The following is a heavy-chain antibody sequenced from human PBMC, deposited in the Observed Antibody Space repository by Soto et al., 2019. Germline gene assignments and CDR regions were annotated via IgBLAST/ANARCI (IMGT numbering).Heavy chain of an antibody. Sequence: PSETLSLTCAVSGGSIDSGAFSLSWIRQPPGKGLEWIGYVTHSGTAYSIPSLNGRLILSVDSSQTQFSLKLTSVTAADSAFYYCARIHWAQSSLDYWGRGILVTVSS. V-gene: IGHV4-30-2*01. CDR3: ARIHWAQSSLDY. D-gene: IGHD6-19*01. CDR2: VTHSGTA. J-gene: IGHJ4*02. CDR1: GGSIDSGAFS.